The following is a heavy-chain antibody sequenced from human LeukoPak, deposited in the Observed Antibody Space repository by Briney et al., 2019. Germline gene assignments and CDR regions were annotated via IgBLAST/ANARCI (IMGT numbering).Heavy chain of an antibody. CDR1: GYTFTSYG. Sequence: ASVKVFCKASGYTFTSYGISWLRHAPGQGLEWMGWISAYNGNTNYAQKLQGRVTMTTDTSTSTAYMELRSLRSDDTAVYYCARGAPLSYYYYGMDVWGQGTTVTVSS. CDR2: ISAYNGNT. V-gene: IGHV1-18*01. CDR3: ARGAPLSYYYYGMDV. J-gene: IGHJ6*02.